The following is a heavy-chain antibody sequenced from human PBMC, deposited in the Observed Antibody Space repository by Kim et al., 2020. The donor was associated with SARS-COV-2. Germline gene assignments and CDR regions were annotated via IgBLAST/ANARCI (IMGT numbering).Heavy chain of an antibody. CDR2: IYSGGST. CDR1: GFTVSRNY. D-gene: IGHD2-15*01. Sequence: GGSLRLSCAASGFTVSRNYMSWVRQAPGKGLEWVSVIYSGGSTYYADSVKGRFTISRDNSKNTLYLQMNSLRAEDTAVYYCARDLFCGGGSCYPAPYYAMDVWGQGTTVTVSS. J-gene: IGHJ6*02. CDR3: ARDLFCGGGSCYPAPYYAMDV. V-gene: IGHV3-53*01.